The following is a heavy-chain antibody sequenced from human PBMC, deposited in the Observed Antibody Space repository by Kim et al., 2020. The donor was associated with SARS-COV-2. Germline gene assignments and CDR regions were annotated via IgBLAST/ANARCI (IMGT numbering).Heavy chain of an antibody. CDR2: IYYSGST. J-gene: IGHJ5*02. CDR3: ARDARWLPIAVDDNWFDP. CDR1: GGSISSYY. Sequence: SETLSLTCTVSGGSISSYYWSWIRQPPGKGLEWIGYIYYSGSTNYNPSLKSRVTISVDTSKNQFSLKLSSVTAADTAVYYCARDARWLPIAVDDNWFDPWGQGTLVTVSS. V-gene: IGHV4-59*01. D-gene: IGHD6-19*01.